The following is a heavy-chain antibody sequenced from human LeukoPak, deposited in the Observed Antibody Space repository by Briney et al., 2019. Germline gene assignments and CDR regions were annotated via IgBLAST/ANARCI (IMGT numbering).Heavy chain of an antibody. V-gene: IGHV3-21*01. Sequence: GGSLRLSCAASGFTFSSYSMNWVRQAPGKGLEWVSSISSSSSHIYYADSVKGRFTTSRDNAKNSLYLQMNSLRAEDTAVYYCARDAGRGDYWGQGALVTVSS. CDR1: GFTFSSYS. J-gene: IGHJ4*02. CDR3: ARDAGRGDY. CDR2: ISSSSSHI. D-gene: IGHD3-16*01.